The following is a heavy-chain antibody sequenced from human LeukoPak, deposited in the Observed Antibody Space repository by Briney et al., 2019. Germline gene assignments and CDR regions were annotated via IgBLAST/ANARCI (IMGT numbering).Heavy chain of an antibody. J-gene: IGHJ4*02. Sequence: GGSLRLSCAASGFTFSSYAMHWVRQAPGKGLEWVAVISYDGSNKYYADSVKGRFTISRDNSKNTVYLQMNSLRAEDTAVYYCAKDVVGHQWVENYWGQGTLVTVSS. CDR1: GFTFSSYA. V-gene: IGHV3-30*04. CDR2: ISYDGSNK. CDR3: AKDVVGHQWVENY. D-gene: IGHD2-2*01.